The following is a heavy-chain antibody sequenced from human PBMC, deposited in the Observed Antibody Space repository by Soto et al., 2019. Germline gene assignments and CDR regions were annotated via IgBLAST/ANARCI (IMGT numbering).Heavy chain of an antibody. Sequence: QVQLVQSGAEVKKPGSSVKVSCKASGGTFSSYAISWVRQAPGQGLEWMGGIIPIFGTANYAQKFQGRVTITADESTSTAYMELSSLRSEDTAVYYCASPYSSSELRYYYYGMDVWGQGTTVTVSS. V-gene: IGHV1-69*01. J-gene: IGHJ6*02. CDR1: GGTFSSYA. D-gene: IGHD6-6*01. CDR3: ASPYSSSELRYYYYGMDV. CDR2: IIPIFGTA.